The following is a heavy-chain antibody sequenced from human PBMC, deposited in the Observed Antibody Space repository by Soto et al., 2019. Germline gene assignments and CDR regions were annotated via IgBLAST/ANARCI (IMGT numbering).Heavy chain of an antibody. CDR1: GFTFSTHA. Sequence: QVQLVESGGGVVQPGRSLRLSCAASGFTFSTHAMHWVRQAPGKGLECVAIVSFDGSNKYYADSVKGRFTISRDNSKNALYLQMGGLTPDYTAVYYCARDQTGITTTGGGRIDHWGKGTLVTVSS. CDR2: VSFDGSNK. D-gene: IGHD1-20*01. V-gene: IGHV3-30-3*01. J-gene: IGHJ4*02. CDR3: ARDQTGITTTGGGRIDH.